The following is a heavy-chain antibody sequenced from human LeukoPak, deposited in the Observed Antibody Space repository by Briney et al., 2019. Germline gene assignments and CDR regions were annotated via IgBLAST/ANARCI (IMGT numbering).Heavy chain of an antibody. J-gene: IGHJ2*01. CDR1: GYTFTSYA. V-gene: IGHV1-3*01. CDR2: INAGNGNT. D-gene: IGHD3-10*01. Sequence: ASVKVSCKASGYTFTSYAMHWVRQAPGQRVEWMGWINAGNGNTKYSQKFQGRVTITRDTSASTAYMELSSLRSEDTAVYYCARDEGSKYYYGSGSYSLGWYFDLWGRGTLVTVSS. CDR3: ARDEGSKYYYGSGSYSLGWYFDL.